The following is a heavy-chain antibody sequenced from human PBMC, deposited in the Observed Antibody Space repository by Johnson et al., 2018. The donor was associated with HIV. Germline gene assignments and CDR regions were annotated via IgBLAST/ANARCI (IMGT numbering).Heavy chain of an antibody. CDR1: GVTFSSHA. V-gene: IGHV3-30-3*01. D-gene: IGHD3-22*01. CDR3: ARDRPIAPFDI. Sequence: QMLLVESGGGVVQPGRSLRLSCAASGVTFSSHAMHWVRQAPGKGLDWVTVISYDGSNKYYADSGKGGFTISRDNSKNTLYLQMNSLRAEDTAVYYCARDRPIAPFDIWGQGTMVTVSS. J-gene: IGHJ3*02. CDR2: ISYDGSNK.